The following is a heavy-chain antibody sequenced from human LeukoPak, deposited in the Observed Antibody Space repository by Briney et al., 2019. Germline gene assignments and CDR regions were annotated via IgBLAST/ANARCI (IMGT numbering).Heavy chain of an antibody. D-gene: IGHD2-2*03. V-gene: IGHV1-2*02. CDR2: INPNSGAT. J-gene: IGHJ1*01. CDR3: ARDGYCRGSSCPFQH. CDR1: GYTFIAYY. Sequence: ASVKVSCKASGYTFIAYYMFWVRQAPGQGLEWMGWINPNSGATGHAQKFQGGVTMTRDTSISTSYMEVTGLRFDDTAVYFCARDGYCRGSSCPFQHWGQGTMVTVSS.